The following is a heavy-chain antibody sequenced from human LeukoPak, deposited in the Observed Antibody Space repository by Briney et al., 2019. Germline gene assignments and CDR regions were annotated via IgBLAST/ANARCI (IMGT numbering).Heavy chain of an antibody. V-gene: IGHV4-39*07. CDR1: GVSINNSSFS. J-gene: IGHJ4*02. D-gene: IGHD1-26*01. CDR2: IYFTGST. CDR3: ARVRVGAFDY. Sequence: SETLSLTCSISGVSINNSSFSWGWIRQPPGKGLEWIGNIYFTGSTYYNPSLKSRVTISVEASKNHCSLKLRSVTAADTAVYYCARVRVGAFDYWGQGTLVTVSS.